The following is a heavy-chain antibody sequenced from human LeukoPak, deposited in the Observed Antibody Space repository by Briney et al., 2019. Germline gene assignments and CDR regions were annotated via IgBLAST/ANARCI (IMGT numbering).Heavy chain of an antibody. D-gene: IGHD1-26*01. CDR2: ISGSGGST. CDR3: AKVGAPYYFDY. CDR1: GFTFSSYG. V-gene: IGHV3-23*01. J-gene: IGHJ4*02. Sequence: GGTLRLSCAASGFTFSSYGMSWVRQAPGKGLEWVSAISGSGGSTYYADSVKGRFTISRDNSKNTLYLQMNSLRAEDTAVYYCAKVGAPYYFDYWGQGTLVTVSS.